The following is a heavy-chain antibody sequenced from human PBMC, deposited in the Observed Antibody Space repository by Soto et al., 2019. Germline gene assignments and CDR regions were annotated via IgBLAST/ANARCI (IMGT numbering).Heavy chain of an antibody. J-gene: IGHJ4*02. CDR2: ISADDDKT. CDR3: ARDRLIAVTGLLRN. D-gene: IGHD6-19*01. CDR1: GYPFTSYG. Sequence: QVQLVQSGAEVKKPGASVKVSCKTSGYPFTSYGINWVRQAPGQGPEWMGWISADDDKTIYSQKFQGRVTLTADTSTTTAYMELRGLRFDDTAVYYCARDRLIAVTGLLRNWGQGTLVTVSS. V-gene: IGHV1-18*01.